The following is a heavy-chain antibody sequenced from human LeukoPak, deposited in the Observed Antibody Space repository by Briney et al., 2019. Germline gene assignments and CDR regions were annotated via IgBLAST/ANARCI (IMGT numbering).Heavy chain of an antibody. CDR2: IYHSGST. V-gene: IGHV4-30-2*01. J-gene: IGHJ4*02. CDR1: GGSISSGGYY. CDR3: ARDADYSSSWTIFDY. Sequence: PSQTLSLTCTVSGGSISSGGYYWSWIRQPPGKGLEWIGYIYHSGSTYYNPSLKSRVTISVDRSKNQFSLKLSSVTAADTAVYYCARDADYSSSWTIFDYWGQGTLVTVSS. D-gene: IGHD6-13*01.